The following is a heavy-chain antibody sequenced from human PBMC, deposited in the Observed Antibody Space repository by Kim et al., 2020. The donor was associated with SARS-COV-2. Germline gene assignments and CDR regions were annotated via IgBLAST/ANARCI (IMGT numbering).Heavy chain of an antibody. D-gene: IGHD1-1*01. V-gene: IGHV4-59*08. CDR1: GGSINTHY. J-gene: IGHJ4*02. CDR2: THYTGNS. CDR3: ARGGGNNLWAFDY. Sequence: SETLSLTCTVSGGSINTHYWNWIRQTPERGLEWIGYTHYTGNSNYNAPLSGRVTMSVDTPNNQFSLSLTSVTAADTAVYYCARGGGNNLWAFDYWGQGIL.